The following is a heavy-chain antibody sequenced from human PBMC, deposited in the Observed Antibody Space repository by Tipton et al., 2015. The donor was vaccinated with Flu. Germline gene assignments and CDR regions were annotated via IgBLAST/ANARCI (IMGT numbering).Heavy chain of an antibody. CDR2: ISAYNGNT. CDR1: GYTFTSYG. CDR3: ARVIRGWEINGDGELSAPEPFDY. V-gene: IGHV1-18*01. J-gene: IGHJ4*02. D-gene: IGHD1-26*01. Sequence: QLVQSGAEVKKPGASVKVSCKASGYTFTSYGISWVRQAPGQGLEWMGWISAYNGNTNYAQKLQGRVTMTTDTSTSTAYMELRSLRSDDTAVYYCARVIRGWEINGDGELSAPEPFDYWGQGTLVTVSS.